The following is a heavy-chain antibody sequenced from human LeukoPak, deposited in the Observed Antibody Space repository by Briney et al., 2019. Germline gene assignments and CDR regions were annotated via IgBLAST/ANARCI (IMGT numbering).Heavy chain of an antibody. V-gene: IGHV3-7*03. J-gene: IGHJ4*02. Sequence: GGSLRLSCAASGFTLSSYWMSWVRQAPGKGLEWVANIKQDGSEKNYVDFVKGRFTISRDNAKNSLYLQMNSLRAEDTAVYYCAGDGRSGWNDHDYWGQGTLVIVSS. D-gene: IGHD6-19*01. CDR2: IKQDGSEK. CDR1: GFTLSSYW. CDR3: AGDGRSGWNDHDY.